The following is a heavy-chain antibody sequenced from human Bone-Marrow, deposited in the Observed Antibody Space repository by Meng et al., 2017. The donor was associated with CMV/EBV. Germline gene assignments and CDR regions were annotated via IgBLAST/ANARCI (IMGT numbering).Heavy chain of an antibody. D-gene: IGHD2-2*01. J-gene: IGHJ4*02. V-gene: IGHV1-69*05. CDR1: GGTFSSYA. Sequence: SVKVSCKASGGTFSSYAISWVRQAPGQGLEWMGGIIPIFGTANYAQKFQGRVTITTDESTSTAYMELSSMRSEDTAVYYCARDQGGRVVPAAMGYFDYWGQGTLVTVSS. CDR2: IIPIFGTA. CDR3: ARDQGGRVVPAAMGYFDY.